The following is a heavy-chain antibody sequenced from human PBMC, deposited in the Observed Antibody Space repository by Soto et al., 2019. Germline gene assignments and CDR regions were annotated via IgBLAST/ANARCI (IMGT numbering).Heavy chain of an antibody. J-gene: IGHJ6*02. CDR1: GFTFSSYA. D-gene: IGHD1-26*01. CDR3: ARESGSYYHYYYGMDV. CDR2: ISYDGSNK. V-gene: IGHV3-30-3*01. Sequence: GGSLRLSCAASGFTFSSYAMHWVRQAPGKGLEWVAVISYDGSNKYYADSVKGRFTISRDNSKNTLYLQMNSLRAEDTAVYYCARESGSYYHYYYGMDVWGQGTTVTVSS.